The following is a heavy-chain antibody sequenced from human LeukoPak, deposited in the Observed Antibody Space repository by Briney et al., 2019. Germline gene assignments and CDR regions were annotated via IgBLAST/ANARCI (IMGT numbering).Heavy chain of an antibody. CDR3: ARDLSSGWYYYYYGMDV. D-gene: IGHD6-19*01. J-gene: IGHJ6*02. CDR2: INARNGNT. Sequence: ASVKVSCKASGYTFTSYAMHWVRQAPGQRLEWMGWINARNGNTKYSQKFQGRVTITRDTSASTAYMELSSLRSEDTAVYYCARDLSSGWYYYYYGMDVWGQGTTVTVSS. V-gene: IGHV1-3*01. CDR1: GYTFTSYA.